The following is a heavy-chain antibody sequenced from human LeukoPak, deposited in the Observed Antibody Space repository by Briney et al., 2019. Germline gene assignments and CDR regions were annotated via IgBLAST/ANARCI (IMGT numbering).Heavy chain of an antibody. CDR2: IYYSGST. D-gene: IGHD3-10*01. CDR1: GGSISSSRYY. Sequence: SETLSLTCTVSGGSISSSRYYWGWIRQPPGKGLECIVNIYYSGSTYYNPYLKSRVTISVDTSQNQFSLKLTSVTAADTAVYYCATERPSVRGVIHDAFDIWGQGTMVTVSS. V-gene: IGHV4-39*07. J-gene: IGHJ3*02. CDR3: ATERPSVRGVIHDAFDI.